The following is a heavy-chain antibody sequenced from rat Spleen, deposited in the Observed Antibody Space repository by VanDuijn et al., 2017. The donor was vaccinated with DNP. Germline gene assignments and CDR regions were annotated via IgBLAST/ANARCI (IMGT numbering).Heavy chain of an antibody. CDR1: GFTFSNYV. D-gene: IGHD1-10*01. CDR2: ISYDGSST. J-gene: IGHJ2*01. CDR3: AGLTTRGPN. Sequence: EVQLVESGGGLVQPGRSLKLSCAASGFTFSNYVMAWVRQAPKTGLEWVATISYDGSSTYYRDSVKGRFIISRDNAQSTLYLQMDSLRSEDTATYYCAGLTTRGPNWGQGVMVTVSS. V-gene: IGHV5-7*01.